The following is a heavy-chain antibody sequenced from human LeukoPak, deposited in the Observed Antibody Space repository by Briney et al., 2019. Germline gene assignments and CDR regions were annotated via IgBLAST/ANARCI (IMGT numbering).Heavy chain of an antibody. CDR1: GFTFSSYE. Sequence: PGGSLRLSCAASGFTFSSYEMNWVRQAPGKGLEWVSYISSSGSTIYYADSVKGRFTISRDNAKNSLYLQMNSLRAEDTAVYYCARVSMWLRSRYYYGMDVWGQGTTVTVSS. D-gene: IGHD5-12*01. CDR2: ISSSGSTI. V-gene: IGHV3-48*03. J-gene: IGHJ6*02. CDR3: ARVSMWLRSRYYYGMDV.